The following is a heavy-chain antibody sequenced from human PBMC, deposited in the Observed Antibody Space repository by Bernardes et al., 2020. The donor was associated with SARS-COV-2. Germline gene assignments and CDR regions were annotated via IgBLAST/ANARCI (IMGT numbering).Heavy chain of an antibody. Sequence: GSLSLSSAASGFTFRSYWMSWVRQAPGKGLEWVANIKQDGSEKYYVDSVKGRFTISRDNAKNSLYLQMNSLRAEDTAVYYCARDRDYYDSSGFDYWGQGTLVTVSS. CDR1: GFTFRSYW. V-gene: IGHV3-7*01. CDR3: ARDRDYYDSSGFDY. CDR2: IKQDGSEK. J-gene: IGHJ4*02. D-gene: IGHD3-22*01.